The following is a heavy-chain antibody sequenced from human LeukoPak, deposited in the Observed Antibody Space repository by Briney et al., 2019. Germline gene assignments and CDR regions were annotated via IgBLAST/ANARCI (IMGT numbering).Heavy chain of an antibody. Sequence: PGGSLRLSCAASGFTFSSYGMHWVRQAPGKGLEWVAVISYDGSNKYYADSVKGRFTISRDNSKNTLYLQMNSLRAEDTAVYYCAKVWVRYTPLGYFQHWGQGTWSPSPQ. V-gene: IGHV3-30*18. CDR3: AKVWVRYTPLGYFQH. CDR2: ISYDGSNK. D-gene: IGHD5-18*01. J-gene: IGHJ1*01. CDR1: GFTFSSYG.